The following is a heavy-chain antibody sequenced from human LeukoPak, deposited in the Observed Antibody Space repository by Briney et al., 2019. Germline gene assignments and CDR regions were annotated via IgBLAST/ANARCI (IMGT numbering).Heavy chain of an antibody. J-gene: IGHJ4*02. CDR3: ARRPSFGTGHFDY. CDR1: GYSINNGYY. D-gene: IGHD1-1*01. V-gene: IGHV4-38-2*02. Sequence: SETLPLTCSVSGYSINNGYYWGWIRQPPGKGLEWIGAIYHSGSTYYTPSLKSRVAMSLDTSKNQFSLKLTSVTAADTAVYYCARRPSFGTGHFDYWGQGALVTVSS. CDR2: IYHSGST.